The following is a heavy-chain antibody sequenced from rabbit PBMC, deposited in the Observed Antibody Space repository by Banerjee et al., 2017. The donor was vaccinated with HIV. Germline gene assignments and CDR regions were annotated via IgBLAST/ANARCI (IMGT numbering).Heavy chain of an antibody. V-gene: IGHV1S43*01. Sequence: QEQLKESGGGLVKSEGSLTLTCTASGFSFSDKYVMCWVRQAPGKGLEWIACINTSSGNTVYASWAKGRFTISRSTSLNTVDLKVTSLTGADTATYFCARDLTGVIGWNFNLWGPGTLVTVS. CDR2: INTSSGNT. CDR3: ARDLTGVIGWNFNL. D-gene: IGHD1-1*01. J-gene: IGHJ4*01. CDR1: GFSFSDKYV.